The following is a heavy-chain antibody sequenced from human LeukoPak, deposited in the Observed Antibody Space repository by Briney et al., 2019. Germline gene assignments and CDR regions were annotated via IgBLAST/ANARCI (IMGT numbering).Heavy chain of an antibody. Sequence: GGSLRLSCAASGFTISSYAMSWVRQAPGKGLEWVSGTSGTGDSANYADSVRGGFTISRDTSKNTMYLQMNSLRAEDTAVYYCAGDRVGDGNAYSFVGGQGTLVTVSS. V-gene: IGHV3-23*01. CDR3: AGDRVGDGNAYSFV. CDR1: GFTISSYA. J-gene: IGHJ4*02. CDR2: TSGTGDSA. D-gene: IGHD3-16*01.